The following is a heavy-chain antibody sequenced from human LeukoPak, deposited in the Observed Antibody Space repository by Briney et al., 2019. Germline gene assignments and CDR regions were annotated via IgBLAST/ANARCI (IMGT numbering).Heavy chain of an antibody. J-gene: IGHJ6*02. D-gene: IGHD3-10*01. Sequence: GGSLRLSCAASGFTFSSYEMNWVRQAPGKGLEWVSYISSRGSPIYYADSVKGRFTISRDNAKNSLYLQMNSVRAEDTAVYYCARFYSVPYYYYGMDVWGRGTRVSVSS. CDR3: ARFYSVPYYYYGMDV. CDR2: ISSRGSPI. CDR1: GFTFSSYE. V-gene: IGHV3-48*03.